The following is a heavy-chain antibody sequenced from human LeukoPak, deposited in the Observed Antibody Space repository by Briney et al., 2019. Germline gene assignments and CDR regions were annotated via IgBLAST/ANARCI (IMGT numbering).Heavy chain of an antibody. J-gene: IGHJ6*03. V-gene: IGHV4-39*07. CDR3: ARRVQEPGYSYRSTLSTWGFFVLGDPGYYYYYMDV. Sequence: SETLSLTCTVSGGSISSHNYYWGWIRQSPGKGLEWIGSIYYSGSTYYNPSLKSRVTISVDTSKIQFSLKLSSVTAADTAVYYCARRVQEPGYSYRSTLSTWGFFVLGDPGYYYYYMDVWGKGTTVTISS. CDR1: GGSISSHNYY. CDR2: IYYSGST. D-gene: IGHD5-18*01.